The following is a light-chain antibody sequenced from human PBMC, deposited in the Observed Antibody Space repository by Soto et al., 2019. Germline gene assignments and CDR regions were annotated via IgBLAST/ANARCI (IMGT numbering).Light chain of an antibody. CDR2: GTS. CDR1: QTVSSSF. CDR3: QQYGSMWT. V-gene: IGKV3-20*01. Sequence: EIVLTQSPGTLSLSPGERATLSCRASQTVSSSFLARYRQKPGQAPRLVISGTSRRATGIPDRFSGSGSGADFTLTINRLEPEDFAMYYCQQYGSMWTFGQGTKVDI. J-gene: IGKJ1*01.